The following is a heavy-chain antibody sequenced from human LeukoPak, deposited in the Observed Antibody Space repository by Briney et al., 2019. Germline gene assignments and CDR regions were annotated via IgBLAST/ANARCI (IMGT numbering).Heavy chain of an antibody. CDR2: IYYSGST. CDR1: GVSTSNINYY. J-gene: IGHJ3*02. V-gene: IGHV4-39*07. CDR3: ARGSVVPAAISAFDI. Sequence: SETLSLTCTVSGVSTSNINYYWGWIRQPPGKGLEWIGSIYYSGSTYYNPSLQSRVTRSVATSKNQFSLKLSSATAADTAVYYCARGSVVPAAISAFDIWGQGTMVTVSS. D-gene: IGHD2-2*01.